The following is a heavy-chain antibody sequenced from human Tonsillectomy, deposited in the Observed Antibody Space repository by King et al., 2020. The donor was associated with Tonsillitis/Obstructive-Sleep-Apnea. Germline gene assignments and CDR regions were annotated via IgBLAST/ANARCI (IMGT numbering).Heavy chain of an antibody. D-gene: IGHD3-3*01. J-gene: IGHJ5*02. V-gene: IGHV5-51*01. CDR1: NYTFTNYW. CDR2: IYPGDSDT. Sequence: VQLVESGAEVKKPGESLKLSCKGSNYTFTNYWIGWVRQMPGKGLEWMGIIYPGDSDTRYSPSFGGQVTISVDKSINTAYLQWSSLKASDTAMYYCASGTSGYYSWFDPWGQGTLVTVS. CDR3: ASGTSGYYSWFDP.